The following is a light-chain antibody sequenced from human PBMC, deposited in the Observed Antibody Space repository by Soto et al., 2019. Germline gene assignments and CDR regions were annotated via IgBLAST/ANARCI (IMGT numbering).Light chain of an antibody. J-gene: IGLJ1*01. V-gene: IGLV2-14*01. CDR1: SSIVGDDIS. CDR3: SSYTSIITYV. CDR2: EVN. Sequence: SVLTHPVSVSGSPGQTITISCTRTSSIVGDDISVSWYQHHPSKAPNLIIYEVNNRPSGVSYRFAGSKSGSTASLTISGLEGEDEADYYCSSYTSIITYVFGTGTKVSV.